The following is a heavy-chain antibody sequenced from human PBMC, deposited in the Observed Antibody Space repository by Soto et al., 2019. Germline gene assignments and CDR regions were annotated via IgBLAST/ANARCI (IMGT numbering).Heavy chain of an antibody. CDR3: ARDMRGYNYGPLDY. Sequence: PGGSLRLSCAASGFPFSSYAMSWVRQAPGKGLEWVALISFDGRSEYYGDSVKGRFTVSRDNFKNMLYLQMNNLGTEDTALYYCARDMRGYNYGPLDYWGQGVLVTVSS. D-gene: IGHD5-12*01. J-gene: IGHJ4*02. CDR1: GFPFSSYA. V-gene: IGHV3-30*04. CDR2: ISFDGRSE.